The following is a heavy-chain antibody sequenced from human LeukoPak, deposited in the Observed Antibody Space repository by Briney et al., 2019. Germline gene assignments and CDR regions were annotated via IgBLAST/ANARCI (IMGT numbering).Heavy chain of an antibody. Sequence: GGSLSLSCAASGFTFSSYAMSWVRQAPGKGLEWVSPIIGSGGSTYYADSVKGRFTISRDNSKNTLYLQMNSLRAEDTAVYYCAKDYYYDSSGYYGNWFDPWGQGTLVTVSS. D-gene: IGHD3-22*01. CDR1: GFTFSSYA. CDR2: IIGSGGST. V-gene: IGHV3-23*01. J-gene: IGHJ5*02. CDR3: AKDYYYDSSGYYGNWFDP.